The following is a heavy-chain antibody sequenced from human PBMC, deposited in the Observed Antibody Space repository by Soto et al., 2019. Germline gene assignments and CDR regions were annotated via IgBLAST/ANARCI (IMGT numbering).Heavy chain of an antibody. CDR3: ARGGGLTPNFDY. V-gene: IGHV4-59*01. Sequence: LXLTSTVSRGSIRSYYWSWIRQPPGKGLEWIGYVHSSGNSNYNPSLKSRVTASADTSKTRFSLRLNSVTAADTAVYYCARGGGLTPNFDYWGQGTLVTVSS. J-gene: IGHJ4*02. CDR1: RGSIRSYY. CDR2: VHSSGNS. D-gene: IGHD2-15*01.